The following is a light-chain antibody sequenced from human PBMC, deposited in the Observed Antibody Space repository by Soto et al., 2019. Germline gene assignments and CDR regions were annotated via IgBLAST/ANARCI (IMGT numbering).Light chain of an antibody. CDR2: GAS. CDR3: HQYGISP. Sequence: EIVLTQSPGTLSLSPGERATLSCRASQSISSNYLAWYQQKPGQSPRLLIYGASSRATGIPDRFSGSGSGTECSLTISRLEHEDFAGYYCHQYGISPFGGGTKVEIK. V-gene: IGKV3-20*01. CDR1: QSISSNY. J-gene: IGKJ4*01.